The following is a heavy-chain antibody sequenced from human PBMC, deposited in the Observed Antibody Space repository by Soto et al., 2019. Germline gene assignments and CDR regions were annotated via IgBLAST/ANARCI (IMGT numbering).Heavy chain of an antibody. V-gene: IGHV4-59*01. D-gene: IGHD2-21*02. J-gene: IGHJ6*02. CDR2: MYNTGST. Sequence: QVQLQESGPGLVKPSETLSLTCTVSGGSISRYYWSWMRQPPGKGLEWIGYMYNTGSTVYNPSFKSRVTISVDTSKNQFSLELNSVTAADTAVYYCARDLWGYCGTDCYPLDVWGQGTTVTVSS. CDR1: GGSISRYY. CDR3: ARDLWGYCGTDCYPLDV.